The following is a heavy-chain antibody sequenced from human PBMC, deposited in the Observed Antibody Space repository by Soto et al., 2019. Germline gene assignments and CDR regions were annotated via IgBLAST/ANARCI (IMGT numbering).Heavy chain of an antibody. D-gene: IGHD3-22*01. Sequence: EVQLVQSGAEVKKPGESLKISCKASGYSFTSYWIGWVRQMPGKGLEWMGIIYPGDSDTRYSPSFQGQVTISADKSIXTAYLQWSSLKASDTATYFCAKRYYDTSDYYTFDYWGQGTLVTVSS. CDR1: GYSFTSYW. J-gene: IGHJ4*02. CDR2: IYPGDSDT. CDR3: AKRYYDTSDYYTFDY. V-gene: IGHV5-51*01.